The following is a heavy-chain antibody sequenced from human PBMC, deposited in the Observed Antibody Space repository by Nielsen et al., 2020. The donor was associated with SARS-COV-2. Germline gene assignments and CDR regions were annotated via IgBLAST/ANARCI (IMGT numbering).Heavy chain of an antibody. V-gene: IGHV3-30*04. J-gene: IGHJ6*02. Sequence: GESLKISCAASGFTFSSYAMHWVRQAPGKGLEWVAVISYDGSNKYYADSVKGRFTISRDNSKNTLYLQMNSLRAEDTAVYYCARDKGYYYYYGMDVWGQGTTVTVSS. CDR2: ISYDGSNK. CDR1: GFTFSSYA. CDR3: ARDKGYYYYYGMDV.